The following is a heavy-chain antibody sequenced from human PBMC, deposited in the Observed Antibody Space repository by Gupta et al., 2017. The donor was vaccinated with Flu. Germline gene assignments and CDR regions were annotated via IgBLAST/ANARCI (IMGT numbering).Heavy chain of an antibody. D-gene: IGHD2-15*01. J-gene: IGHJ5*02. Sequence: QLQLQESGPGLVKPSETPSLICTVSGGSISSSTYSWAWIRQSPGRGLEWIGSIHYSGSTYFNPSLKSRVTINVDTSKNQFSLKLSSVTVADTAVYYCARDIGYCSGGSCDSPPNWFDPWGQGTLVTVSS. CDR1: GGSISSSTYS. CDR3: ARDIGYCSGGSCDSPPNWFDP. V-gene: IGHV4-39*01. CDR2: IHYSGST.